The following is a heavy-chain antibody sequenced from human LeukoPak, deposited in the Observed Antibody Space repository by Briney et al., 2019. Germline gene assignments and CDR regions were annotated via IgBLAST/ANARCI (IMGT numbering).Heavy chain of an antibody. Sequence: SETLSLTCAVYGGSFSGYYWSWIRQPPGKGLEWIGEINHSGSTNYNPSLKSRVTISVDTSKNQFSLKLSSVTAADTAVYYCARGQGDYWGQGTLVTVSS. J-gene: IGHJ4*02. CDR3: ARGQGDY. CDR2: INHSGST. V-gene: IGHV4-34*01. CDR1: GGSFSGYY.